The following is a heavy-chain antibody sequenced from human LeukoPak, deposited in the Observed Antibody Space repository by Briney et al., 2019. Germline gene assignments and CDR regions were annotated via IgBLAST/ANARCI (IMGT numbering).Heavy chain of an antibody. CDR2: ISYDGSNK. Sequence: GGSLRLSCAASGFTFSSYGMHWVRQAPGKGLEWVAVISYDGSNKYYADSVKGRFTISRDNSKNTPYLQMNSLRAEDTAVYYCAKGVAGTPYYYYGMDVWGQGTTVTVSS. CDR3: AKGVAGTPYYYYGMDV. J-gene: IGHJ6*02. D-gene: IGHD6-19*01. V-gene: IGHV3-30*18. CDR1: GFTFSSYG.